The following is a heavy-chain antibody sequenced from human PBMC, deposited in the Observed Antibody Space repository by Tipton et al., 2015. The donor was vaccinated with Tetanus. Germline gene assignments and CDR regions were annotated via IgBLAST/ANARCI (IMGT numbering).Heavy chain of an antibody. CDR2: IYYKGST. CDR1: GGSLSRYY. Sequence: TLSLTCAVYGGSLSRYYWTWIRQPPGKGLEWIGYIYYKGSTNYNPSLRSRVTISIDTSSNQFSLKLTSVTPADTAIYYCARGPSYSGAWYHYWGQGAMVTVSP. D-gene: IGHD6-19*01. V-gene: IGHV4-59*01. CDR3: ARGPSYSGAWYHY. J-gene: IGHJ4*02.